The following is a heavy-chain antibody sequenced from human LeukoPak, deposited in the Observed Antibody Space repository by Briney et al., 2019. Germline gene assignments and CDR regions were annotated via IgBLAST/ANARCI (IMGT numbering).Heavy chain of an antibody. CDR1: GFTFSSYA. CDR2: ISGSGGST. J-gene: IGHJ5*02. CDR3: ARDAGNSGYGCDL. Sequence: GGSLRLSCAASGFTFSSYAMSWVRQAPGKGLEWVSAISGSGGSTYYADSVKGRFTISRDNSKNTLYLQMNSLRAEDTAIYYCARDAGNSGYGCDLWGQGTLVTVSS. V-gene: IGHV3-23*01. D-gene: IGHD5-12*01.